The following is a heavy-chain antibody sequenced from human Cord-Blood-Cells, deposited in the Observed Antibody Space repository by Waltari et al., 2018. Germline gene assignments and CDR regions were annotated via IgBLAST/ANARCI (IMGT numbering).Heavy chain of an antibody. CDR3: ARQLWFGELLFDAFDI. J-gene: IGHJ3*02. V-gene: IGHV4-39*01. Sequence: QLPLQASGPGLVNPSEPLSLTCPVSAGSISSSSYYWGSIRQPPGKRLAGSGSIYYSGSTYYNPSLKSRVNISVDTSKNQFALKLSSVTAAYTAVYYCARQLWFGELLFDAFDIWGQGTMVTVSS. CDR1: AGSISSSSYY. CDR2: IYYSGST. D-gene: IGHD3-10*01.